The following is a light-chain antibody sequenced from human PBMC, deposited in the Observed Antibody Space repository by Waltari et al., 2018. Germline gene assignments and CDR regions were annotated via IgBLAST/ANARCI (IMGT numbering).Light chain of an antibody. CDR2: AAS. V-gene: IGKV3-20*01. J-gene: IGKJ1*01. CDR3: QNHERLPAT. Sequence: VLTQSPGTLSLSPGETATLPCRASQGISKYLVWYQQRPGHAPRLLIYAASTRATGVPDRFSCSGYGTDFTLTISRLEPEDCAVYYCQNHERLPATFGQGTKVEIK. CDR1: QGISKY.